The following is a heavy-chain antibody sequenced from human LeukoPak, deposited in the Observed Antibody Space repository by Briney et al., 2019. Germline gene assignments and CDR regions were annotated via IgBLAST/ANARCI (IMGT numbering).Heavy chain of an antibody. Sequence: ASVKVSCKASGGTFSSYAISWVRQAPGQGLEWMGWINPNSGGTNYAQKFQGRVTMTRDTSISTAYMELSRLRSDDTAVYYCARDRLRYLEGDAFDIWGQGTMVTVSS. CDR1: GGTFSSYA. V-gene: IGHV1-2*02. J-gene: IGHJ3*02. CDR2: INPNSGGT. D-gene: IGHD1-1*01. CDR3: ARDRLRYLEGDAFDI.